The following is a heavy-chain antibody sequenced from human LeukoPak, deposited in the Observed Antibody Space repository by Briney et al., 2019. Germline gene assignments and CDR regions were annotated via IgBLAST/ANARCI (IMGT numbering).Heavy chain of an antibody. CDR2: ISPTGGT. CDR1: GGSISSYY. V-gene: IGHV4-4*09. J-gene: IGHJ4*02. D-gene: IGHD3-10*01. Sequence: ASETLSLTCSVSGGSISSYYWSWIRQPPGKGLEWIGYISPTGGTNKNPSLTSRVTVSVDTSKNLFSLGLEYVTAADTAVYFCARRSVTRWYYSDWGQGTLVTVSS. CDR3: ARRSVTRWYYSD.